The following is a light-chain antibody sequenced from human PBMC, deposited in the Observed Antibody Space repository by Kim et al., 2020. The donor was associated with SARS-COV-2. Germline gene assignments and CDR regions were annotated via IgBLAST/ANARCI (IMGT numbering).Light chain of an antibody. J-gene: IGKJ1*01. CDR1: QSVSSN. CDR2: GAS. V-gene: IGKV3-15*01. CDR3: QQYSNWWT. Sequence: SAPPGETASRTGRASQSVSSNLACYQQKPRQAPRLIIYGASTRAAGIAARCSGSGSGTVFTLTISSLQSEDFAVYYWQQYSNWWTFGPGTKVDIK.